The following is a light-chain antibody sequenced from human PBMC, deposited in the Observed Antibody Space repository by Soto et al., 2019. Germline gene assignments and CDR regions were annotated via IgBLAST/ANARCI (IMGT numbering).Light chain of an antibody. CDR3: QRSWA. V-gene: IGKV3-11*01. CDR2: DAS. J-gene: IGKJ1*01. Sequence: EIVLTQSPATLSLSPGDRATLSCRASQSVSSYLAWYQQKPGQAPRLLIYDASDRATGIPARFSGSGSGTDFTLTISSLEPEDFAVYYCQRSWAFGQGTKVEI. CDR1: QSVSSY.